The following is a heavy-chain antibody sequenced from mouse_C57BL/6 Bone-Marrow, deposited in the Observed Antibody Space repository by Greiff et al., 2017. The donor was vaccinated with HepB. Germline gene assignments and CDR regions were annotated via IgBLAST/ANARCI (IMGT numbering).Heavy chain of an antibody. D-gene: IGHD2-4*01. V-gene: IGHV5-15*01. Sequence: EVQVVESGGGLVQPGGSLKLSCAASGFTFSDYGMAWVRQAPRKGPEWVAFISNLAYSIYYADTVTGRFTISRENAKNTLYLEMSSLRSEDTAMYYCARHDYAWLAYWGQGTLVTVSA. CDR3: ARHDYAWLAY. CDR2: ISNLAYSI. J-gene: IGHJ3*01. CDR1: GFTFSDYG.